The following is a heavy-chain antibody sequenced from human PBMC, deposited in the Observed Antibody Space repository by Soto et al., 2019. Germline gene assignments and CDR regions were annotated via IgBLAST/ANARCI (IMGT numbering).Heavy chain of an antibody. V-gene: IGHV1-69*02. D-gene: IGHD6-19*01. CDR1: GGTFSSYT. CDR3: ARAPYSSGWFSRFDY. Sequence: EASVKVSCKASGGTFSSYTISWVRQAPGQGLEWMGRIIPILGIANYAQKFQGRVTITADKSTSTAYMELSSLRSVDTAVYYCARAPYSSGWFSRFDYWGPGTLVTVSS. J-gene: IGHJ4*02. CDR2: IIPILGIA.